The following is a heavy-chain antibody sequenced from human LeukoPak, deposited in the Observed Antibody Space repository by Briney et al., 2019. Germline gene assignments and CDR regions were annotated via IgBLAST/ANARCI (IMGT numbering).Heavy chain of an antibody. D-gene: IGHD6-13*01. Sequence: GGSLRLSCAASGFTFNNAWMSWVRQAPGKGLDWVGRIKSKTDNGTIDYAAPVKGRFTISRDDSKNTLYLQMNSLRAEDTAVYYCASAAGKIGGWFDPWGQGTLVTVSS. CDR2: IKSKTDNGTI. J-gene: IGHJ5*02. V-gene: IGHV3-15*01. CDR1: GFTFNNAW. CDR3: ASAAGKIGGWFDP.